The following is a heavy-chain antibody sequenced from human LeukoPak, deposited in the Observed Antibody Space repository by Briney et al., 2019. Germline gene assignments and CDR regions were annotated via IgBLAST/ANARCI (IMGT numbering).Heavy chain of an antibody. CDR1: GFTFSSYE. Sequence: PGGSLRLSCAASGFTFSSYEMNWVRQAPGKGLEWVSYISSSGSTIYYADSVKGRFTTSRDNAKNSLYLQMNSLRAEDTAVYYCARGYSSSWYRYYYYYGMDVWGQGTTVTVSS. CDR2: ISSSGSTI. D-gene: IGHD6-13*01. CDR3: ARGYSSSWYRYYYYYGMDV. J-gene: IGHJ6*02. V-gene: IGHV3-48*03.